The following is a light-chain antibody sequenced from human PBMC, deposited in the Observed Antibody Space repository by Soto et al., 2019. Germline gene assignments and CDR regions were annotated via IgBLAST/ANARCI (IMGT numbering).Light chain of an antibody. CDR1: SSNIGAGYA. V-gene: IGLV1-40*01. CDR2: GDI. J-gene: IGLJ3*02. Sequence: QAVVTQPPSVSGAPGQRVTISCTGSSSNIGAGYAVHWYRLLPDTAPKLLIYGDIHRPSGVPDRFSGSKSGTSASLAITGLQAEDEATYYCQSYDNSLSTSVVFGGGTQLTVL. CDR3: QSYDNSLSTSVV.